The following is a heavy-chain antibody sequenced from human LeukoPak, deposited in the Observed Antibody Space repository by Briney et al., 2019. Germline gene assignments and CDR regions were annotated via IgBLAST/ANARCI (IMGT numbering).Heavy chain of an antibody. V-gene: IGHV3-7*01. CDR1: GFTFSSYW. D-gene: IGHD3-10*01. CDR2: IKQDGSEK. J-gene: IGHJ4*02. CDR3: ARDSDFAGTETFDY. Sequence: PGGSLRLSCAASGFTFSSYWMSWVRQAPGKGLEWVANIKQDGSEKYYVDSVKGRFTISRDNAKNSLYLQMNSLRAEDTAVYYCARDSDFAGTETFDYWGQGTLVTVSS.